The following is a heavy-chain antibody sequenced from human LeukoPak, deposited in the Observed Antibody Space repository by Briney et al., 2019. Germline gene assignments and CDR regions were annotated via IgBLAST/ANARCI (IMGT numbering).Heavy chain of an antibody. V-gene: IGHV3-66*01. D-gene: IGHD3-3*01. CDR1: GFTVGSNY. J-gene: IGHJ4*02. CDR3: ARFWSGYSFDY. CDR2: IYSGGGT. Sequence: GGSLRLSCAASGFTVGSNYMNWVRQAPGKGLEWVSVIYSGGGTYYADPVKGRFTISRDNSKNTLYLQMNSLRAEDTAVYYCARFWSGYSFDYWGQGTLVTVSS.